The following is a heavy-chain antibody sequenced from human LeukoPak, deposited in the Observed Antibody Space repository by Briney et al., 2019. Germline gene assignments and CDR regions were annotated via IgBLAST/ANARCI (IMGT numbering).Heavy chain of an antibody. D-gene: IGHD6-6*01. CDR3: ASSFSSSSTFDY. V-gene: IGHV5-51*01. CDR1: GYSFTSYW. CDR2: IYPGDSDI. Sequence: GESLKISCKGSGYSFTSYWSGLVRQMPGKGLEWMGIIYPGDSDIRYSPSFQGQVTISADKSINTAYLQWSSLKASDTAMYYCASSFSSSSTFDYWGQGTLVTVSS. J-gene: IGHJ4*02.